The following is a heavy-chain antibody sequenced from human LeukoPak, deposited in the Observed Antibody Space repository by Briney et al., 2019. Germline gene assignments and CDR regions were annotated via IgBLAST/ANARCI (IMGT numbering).Heavy chain of an antibody. J-gene: IGHJ4*02. CDR2: IYSGGTT. D-gene: IGHD1-14*01. Sequence: GGSLRLSCEASGFTVSNNYMNWLRQAPGKGLEWVSLIYSGGTTNYADSVKGRFTISRDKSKNTLYLQMNSLRAEDTAVYYCAKGGITMTDYYFDYWGQGTLVTVSS. CDR3: AKGGITMTDYYFDY. V-gene: IGHV3-53*01. CDR1: GFTVSNNY.